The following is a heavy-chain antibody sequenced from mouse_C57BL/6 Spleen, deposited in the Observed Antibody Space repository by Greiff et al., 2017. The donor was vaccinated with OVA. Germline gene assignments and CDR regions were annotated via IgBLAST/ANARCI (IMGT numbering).Heavy chain of an antibody. CDR2: INPTNGGT. Sequence: EVQLQQSGPELVKPGASVKLTCKASGYTFTDYNMDWVKQSHGKSLEWIGDINPTNGGTNYNQKFKGKATLPVDKSASSAYMELRSMTYEYTAVDYCARSAITTGVSTSNYFDYWGQGTTLTVSS. CDR1: GYTFTDYN. D-gene: IGHD1-1*01. V-gene: IGHV1-18*01. CDR3: ARSAITTGVSTSNYFDY. J-gene: IGHJ2*01.